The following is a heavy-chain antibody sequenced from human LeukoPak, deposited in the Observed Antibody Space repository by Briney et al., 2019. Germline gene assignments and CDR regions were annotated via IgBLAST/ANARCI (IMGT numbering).Heavy chain of an antibody. J-gene: IGHJ6*03. D-gene: IGHD3-3*01. Sequence: SETLSLTCTVSGGSISSYYWSWIRQPPGKGLEWIGEINHSGSTNYNPSLKSRVTISVDTSKNQFSLKLSSVTAADTAVYYCARGVTEWLLYYYYYYMDVWGKGTTVTVSS. CDR2: INHSGST. CDR3: ARGVTEWLLYYYYYYMDV. CDR1: GGSISSYY. V-gene: IGHV4-34*01.